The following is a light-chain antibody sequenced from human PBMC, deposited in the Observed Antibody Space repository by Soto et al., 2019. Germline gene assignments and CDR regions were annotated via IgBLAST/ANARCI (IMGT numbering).Light chain of an antibody. Sequence: DIQMTQSPSSLSASVGDRVTITCRASQDISNYLAWYQQKPGKVPKLLIYAAYTLQSGVPSRFSGSGSGTDVTLTISSLQPEGVATYYCQQYDSAPYTFGQGTKLEIK. CDR2: AAY. V-gene: IGKV1-27*01. J-gene: IGKJ2*01. CDR1: QDISNY. CDR3: QQYDSAPYT.